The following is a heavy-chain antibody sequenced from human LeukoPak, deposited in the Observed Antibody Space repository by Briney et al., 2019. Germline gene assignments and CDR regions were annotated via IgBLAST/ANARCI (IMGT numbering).Heavy chain of an antibody. V-gene: IGHV3-23*01. Sequence: HPGGSLRLSCAASGITFSSYAMSWVRQAPGKGLEWVSAISGSGGSTYYADSVKGRFTISRDNSKNTLYLQMNSLRAEDTAVYYCAKHYYDFWSGYFDYWGQGTLVTVSS. CDR1: GITFSSYA. CDR2: ISGSGGST. CDR3: AKHYYDFWSGYFDY. D-gene: IGHD3-3*01. J-gene: IGHJ4*02.